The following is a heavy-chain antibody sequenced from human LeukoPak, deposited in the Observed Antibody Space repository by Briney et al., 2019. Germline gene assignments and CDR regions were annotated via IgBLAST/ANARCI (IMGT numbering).Heavy chain of an antibody. V-gene: IGHV1-69*13. CDR2: IIPIFGSA. CDR3: AVPGGGSGSYSQYYYYYYMDV. J-gene: IGHJ6*03. Sequence: ASVKVSCKASGYTFTSYYMHWVRQAPGQGLEWMGGIIPIFGSANYAQKFQGRVTITADESTSTAYMELSSLRSEDTAVYYCAVPGGGSGSYSQYYYYYYMDVWGKGTTVTVSS. D-gene: IGHD3-10*01. CDR1: GYTFTSYY.